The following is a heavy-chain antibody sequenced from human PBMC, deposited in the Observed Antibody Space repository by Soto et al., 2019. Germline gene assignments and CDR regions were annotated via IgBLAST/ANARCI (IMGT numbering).Heavy chain of an antibody. Sequence: ASVKVSCKASGNTFTSHYIHWVRQAPRQGPEWMGIINPSGGSTSYAQKFQSRVTMTRDTSTSTVYMELSSLRSEDTAVYYCARDQIAGTYFFDYWGQGTLVTVSS. D-gene: IGHD6-13*01. J-gene: IGHJ4*02. CDR3: ARDQIAGTYFFDY. CDR1: GNTFTSHY. CDR2: INPSGGST. V-gene: IGHV1-46*01.